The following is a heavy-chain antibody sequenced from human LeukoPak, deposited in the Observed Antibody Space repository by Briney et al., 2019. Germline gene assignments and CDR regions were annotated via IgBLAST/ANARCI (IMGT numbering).Heavy chain of an antibody. D-gene: IGHD1-26*01. V-gene: IGHV3-30*18. CDR3: AKDQGGSYLDYYYHGMDV. CDR1: GFTFSSYG. CDR2: ISYDGSNK. Sequence: GGSLRLSCAASGFTFSSYGMHWVRQAPGKGLEWVAVISYDGSNKYYADSVKGRFTISRDNSKNTLYLQMNSLRAEDRAVSYCAKDQGGSYLDYYYHGMDVWGQGTTVTVSS. J-gene: IGHJ6*02.